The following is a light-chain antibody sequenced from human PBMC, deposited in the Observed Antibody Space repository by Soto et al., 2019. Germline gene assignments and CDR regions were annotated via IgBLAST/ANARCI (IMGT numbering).Light chain of an antibody. Sequence: QSVLTQPPSVSGAPGQRGTISCTGSSSNIGAGYDVNWYQQLPGTAPKLLIYDNTYRPSGVPDRFSGSKSGTSASLAITGLQAEDEADYYCQSYDSSLSGAVFGGGTQLTVL. CDR1: SSNIGAGYD. V-gene: IGLV1-40*01. CDR2: DNT. J-gene: IGLJ7*01. CDR3: QSYDSSLSGAV.